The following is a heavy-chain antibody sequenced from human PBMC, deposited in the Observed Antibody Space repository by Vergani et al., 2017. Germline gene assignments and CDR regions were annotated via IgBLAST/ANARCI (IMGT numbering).Heavy chain of an antibody. D-gene: IGHD6-19*01. CDR1: GYTFTSYA. CDR2: INAGNGNT. J-gene: IGHJ4*02. CDR3: ARGSLIAVAGTLDY. Sequence: QVQLVQSGAEVKKPGASVKVSCKASGYTFTSYAMHWVRQAPGQRLEWMGWINAGNGNTKYSQKFQGRVTITRDTSASTAYMELSSLRSEDTAVYYCARGSLIAVAGTLDYWGQGTLVTVSS. V-gene: IGHV1-3*01.